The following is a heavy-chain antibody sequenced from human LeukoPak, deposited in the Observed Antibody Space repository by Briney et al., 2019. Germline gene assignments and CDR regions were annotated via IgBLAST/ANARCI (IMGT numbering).Heavy chain of an antibody. CDR3: ARRKLILYAFDI. CDR1: GGSISSSSYY. J-gene: IGHJ3*02. D-gene: IGHD3-3*01. Sequence: SETLSLTCTVSGGSISSSSYYWGWIRQPPGKGLEWIGSIYSSGSTYYNPSLKSRVTISVDTSKNQFSLKLSSVTAADTAVYYCARRKLILYAFDIWGQGTMVTVSS. V-gene: IGHV4-39*01. CDR2: IYSSGST.